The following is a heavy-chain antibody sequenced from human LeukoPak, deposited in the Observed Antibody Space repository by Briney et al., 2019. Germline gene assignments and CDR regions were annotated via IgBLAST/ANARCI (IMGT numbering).Heavy chain of an antibody. D-gene: IGHD2-2*01. J-gene: IGHJ5*02. Sequence: ASVKVSCKASGYTFTGYYMHWARQAPGQGLEWMGWINPNSGGTNYAQKFQGRVTMTRDTSISTAYMELSRLRSDDTAVYYCARLLVVPAANWFDPWGQGTLVTVSP. CDR3: ARLLVVPAANWFDP. CDR1: GYTFTGYY. V-gene: IGHV1-2*02. CDR2: INPNSGGT.